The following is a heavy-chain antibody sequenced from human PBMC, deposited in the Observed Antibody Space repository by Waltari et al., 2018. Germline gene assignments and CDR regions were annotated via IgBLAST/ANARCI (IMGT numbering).Heavy chain of an antibody. Sequence: QVQLVQSGAEVTKPGASVKVSCKASGYTFTGYYMHWVRQAPGQGLEWMEWTKPKRGGKNYARKFQGRVTMTRDTSISTAYMELSRLRADDTAVYYCARGAAGISLDYWGQGTLVTVSS. CDR2: TKPKRGGK. CDR3: ARGAAGISLDY. D-gene: IGHD6-13*01. V-gene: IGHV1-2*02. CDR1: GYTFTGYY. J-gene: IGHJ4*02.